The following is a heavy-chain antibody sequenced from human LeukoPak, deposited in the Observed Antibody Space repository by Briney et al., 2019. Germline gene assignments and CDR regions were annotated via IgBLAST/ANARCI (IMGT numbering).Heavy chain of an antibody. CDR2: IHYSGST. D-gene: IGHD5-24*01. Sequence: SETLSLTCTVSGGSISSSSYYWGWIRQPPGKGLEWIGSIHYSGSTYYNPSLKSRVTISVDTSKNQFSLKLSSVTAADTAVYYCARDEKGDGYNVFDYWGQGTLVTVSS. CDR3: ARDEKGDGYNVFDY. J-gene: IGHJ4*02. CDR1: GGSISSSSYY. V-gene: IGHV4-39*07.